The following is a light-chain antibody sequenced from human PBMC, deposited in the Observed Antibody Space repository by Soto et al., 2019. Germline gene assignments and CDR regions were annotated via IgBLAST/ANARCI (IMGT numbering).Light chain of an antibody. CDR1: SSNIGNNY. CDR3: GTWDSSLGVV. CDR2: DNN. J-gene: IGLJ2*01. Sequence: QSVLTQPPSVSAAPGQTVTISCSGSSSNIGNNYVSWYQQLPGTAPKLLIYDNNKRPSGIPDRFSGSKSGTSATLGITGLQTGDEADYYCGTWDSSLGVVFGGGTKVTVL. V-gene: IGLV1-51*01.